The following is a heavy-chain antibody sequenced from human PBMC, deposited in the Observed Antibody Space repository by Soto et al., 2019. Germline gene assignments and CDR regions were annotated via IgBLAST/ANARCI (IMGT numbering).Heavy chain of an antibody. CDR3: ARDRTMITGNNWFDP. V-gene: IGHV1-3*01. Sequence: GASVKVSCKASGYTLTSYAMHWVRQAPGQRLEWMGWINAGNGNTKYSQKFQGRVTITRDTSASTAYMELSSLRSEDTAVYYCARDRTMITGNNWFDPWGQGTLVTVSS. J-gene: IGHJ5*02. CDR2: INAGNGNT. D-gene: IGHD3-16*01. CDR1: GYTLTSYA.